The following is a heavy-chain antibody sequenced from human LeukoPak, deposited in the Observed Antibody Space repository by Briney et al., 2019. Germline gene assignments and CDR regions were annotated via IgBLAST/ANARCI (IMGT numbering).Heavy chain of an antibody. J-gene: IGHJ4*02. CDR2: ISSGSGYM. CDR3: TRVGYIDEGIDY. CDR1: GFTFSSHS. Sequence: GGSLRLSCAGSGFTFSSHSMNWVRQAPGQGLEWVSSISSGSGYMYYADSVKGRFTISRDNARNSLYLQMNSLRAEDTAIYYCTRVGYIDEGIDYWGQGTLVTVSS. D-gene: IGHD5-24*01. V-gene: IGHV3-21*01.